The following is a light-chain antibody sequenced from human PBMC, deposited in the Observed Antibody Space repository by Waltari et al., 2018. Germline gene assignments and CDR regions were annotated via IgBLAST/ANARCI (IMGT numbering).Light chain of an antibody. CDR1: NSNVGRDN. V-gene: IGLV1-47*02. J-gene: IGLJ1*01. CDR2: NVS. CDR3: VAWDDSLSGYV. Sequence: QSVLTQPHSASATPGQRVTISCSGSNSNVGRDNVYWFQQLPGTAPKLPIYNVSPRRSGVPDRCSGSKSGTSASLAISGLLSEDEADYYCVAWDDSLSGYVFGTVTKVTVL.